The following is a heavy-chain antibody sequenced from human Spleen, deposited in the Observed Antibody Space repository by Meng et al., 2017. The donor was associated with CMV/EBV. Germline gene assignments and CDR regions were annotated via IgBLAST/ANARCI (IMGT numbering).Heavy chain of an antibody. J-gene: IGHJ5*02. V-gene: IGHV3-7*01. Sequence: GESLKISCAVSGFNFRDYWMTWVRQAPGKGLEWVANMRQDGSEKYYVDSVKGRFTISRDNANNSLFLQMSSLRAEDTAVYYCARDLGEGYDRWGQGTLVTVSS. CDR3: ARDLGEGYDR. CDR2: MRQDGSEK. D-gene: IGHD3-16*01. CDR1: GFNFRDYW.